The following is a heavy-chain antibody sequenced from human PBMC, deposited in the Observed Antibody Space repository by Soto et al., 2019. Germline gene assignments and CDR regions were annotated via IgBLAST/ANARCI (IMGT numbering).Heavy chain of an antibody. Sequence: SETLSLTCTVSGGSISSCGYYWSWLRQHPGKGLEWIGYIYYSGSTYYNPSLKSRVTISVDTSKNQFSLKLSSVTAADTAVYYCARAPRGYSSGQIDYWGQGTLVTVSS. CDR2: IYYSGST. J-gene: IGHJ4*02. D-gene: IGHD5-18*01. V-gene: IGHV4-31*03. CDR1: GGSISSCGYY. CDR3: ARAPRGYSSGQIDY.